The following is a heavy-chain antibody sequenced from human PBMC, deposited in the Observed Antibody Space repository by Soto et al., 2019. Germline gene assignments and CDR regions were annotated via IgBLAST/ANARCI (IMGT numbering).Heavy chain of an antibody. D-gene: IGHD6-19*01. V-gene: IGHV1-2*02. J-gene: IGHJ6*01. CDR3: PRDPPPSVYYYGMDV. CDR1: GYSLTAYH. CDR2: INPNNGAT. Sequence: VSVNRARKASGYSLTAYHVGWLRHAHRKGLEWMGWINPNNGATNYAQSFQGRVTMTRDTSISKAYMELSRLRSDDSAVYYCPRDPPPSVYYYGMDVWRQGTAVTVSS.